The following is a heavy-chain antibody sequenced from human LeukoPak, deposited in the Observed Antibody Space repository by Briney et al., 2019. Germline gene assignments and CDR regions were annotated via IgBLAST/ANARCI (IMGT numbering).Heavy chain of an antibody. CDR3: ARRGYNGSFLGY. D-gene: IGHD5-24*01. Sequence: GQSLPIPCQGSGYSVSSYCISWVRQMPGKGLEWMGIIYPGDSDSRYSPSFQGQVTISADKSISTAYLQWSSLKASDTAMYYCARRGYNGSFLGYWGQATKVTLSS. CDR2: IYPGDSDS. J-gene: IGHJ4*02. V-gene: IGHV5-51*01. CDR1: GYSVSSYC.